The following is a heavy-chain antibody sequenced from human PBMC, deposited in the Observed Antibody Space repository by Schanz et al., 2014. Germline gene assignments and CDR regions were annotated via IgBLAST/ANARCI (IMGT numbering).Heavy chain of an antibody. V-gene: IGHV3-23*04. CDR3: AKDISDTSGKDDY. CDR2: ISASGGDT. D-gene: IGHD3-22*01. CDR1: GFTFSSYA. J-gene: IGHJ4*02. Sequence: EVQLVQSGGGLVQPGGSLRLSCAASGFTFSSYAMSWVRPAPGKGLEWVSAISASGGDTYYADSVKGRFTISRDNSKNTLFLQMNSRRVEESAIYYCAKDISDTSGKDDYWGQGTLVTVSS.